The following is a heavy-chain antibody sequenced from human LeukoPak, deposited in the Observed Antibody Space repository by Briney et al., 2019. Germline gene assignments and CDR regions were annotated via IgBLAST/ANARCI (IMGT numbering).Heavy chain of an antibody. J-gene: IGHJ3*02. CDR1: GFTFSSYG. D-gene: IGHD3-22*01. V-gene: IGHV3-30*18. CDR2: ISYDGSNK. CDR3: AKSMEYYYDSSAWDAFDI. Sequence: QPGRYLRLSCAASGFTFSSYGMHWVRQAPGKGLEWVAVISYDGSNKYYADSVKGRFTISRDNSKNTLYLQMNSLRAEDTAVYYCAKSMEYYYDSSAWDAFDIWGQGTMVTVSS.